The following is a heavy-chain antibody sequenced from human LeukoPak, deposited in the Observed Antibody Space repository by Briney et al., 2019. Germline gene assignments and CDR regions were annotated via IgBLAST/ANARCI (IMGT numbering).Heavy chain of an antibody. CDR3: ARARSGWYMDY. CDR2: ITGSSSTI. Sequence: GGSLRLSCAASGFTFSSYSINWVRQAPGKGLEWVSLITGSSSTIFYADSVKGRFTISRDNAKNLVYLQMNSLRDDDTAVYYCARARSGWYMDYWGQGTLVTVSS. CDR1: GFTFSSYS. J-gene: IGHJ4*01. V-gene: IGHV3-48*02. D-gene: IGHD6-19*01.